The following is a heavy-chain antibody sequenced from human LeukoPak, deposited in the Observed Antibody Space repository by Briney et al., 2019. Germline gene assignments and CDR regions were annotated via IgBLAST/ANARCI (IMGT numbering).Heavy chain of an antibody. Sequence: ASVKVSCKASGYTFTSYGISWVRQAPGQGLEWMGWISAYNGNTNYAQKLQGRVTMTTDTSTSTAYMELRSLRSDDTAVYYCASYISGGYQLLKYYFDYWGQGTLVTVSS. CDR2: ISAYNGNT. D-gene: IGHD2-2*01. CDR3: ASYISGGYQLLKYYFDY. V-gene: IGHV1-18*01. CDR1: GYTFTSYG. J-gene: IGHJ4*02.